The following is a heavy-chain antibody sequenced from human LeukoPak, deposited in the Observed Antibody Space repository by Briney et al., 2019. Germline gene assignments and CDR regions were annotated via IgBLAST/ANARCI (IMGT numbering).Heavy chain of an antibody. CDR1: GGTFSSYA. J-gene: IGHJ4*02. V-gene: IGHV1-18*01. CDR2: ISAYNGNT. Sequence: GSSVKVSCKASGGTFSSYAISWVRQAPGQGLEWMGWISAYNGNTNYAQKLQGRVTMTTDTSTSTAYMELRSLRSDDTAVYYCARDQGYDSSGYQDYWGQGTLVTVSS. CDR3: ARDQGYDSSGYQDY. D-gene: IGHD3-22*01.